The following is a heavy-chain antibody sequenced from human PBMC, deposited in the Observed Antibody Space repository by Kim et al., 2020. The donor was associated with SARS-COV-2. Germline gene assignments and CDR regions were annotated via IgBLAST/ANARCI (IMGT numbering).Heavy chain of an antibody. D-gene: IGHD6-6*01. Sequence: SETLSLTCAVYGGSFSGYYWSWIRQPPGKGLEWIGEINHSGSTNYNPSLKSRVTISVDTSKNQFSLKLSSVTAADTAVYYCARVPIQIAARRGYWYFDLWGRGTLVTVSS. J-gene: IGHJ2*01. CDR2: INHSGST. CDR3: ARVPIQIAARRGYWYFDL. V-gene: IGHV4-34*01. CDR1: GGSFSGYY.